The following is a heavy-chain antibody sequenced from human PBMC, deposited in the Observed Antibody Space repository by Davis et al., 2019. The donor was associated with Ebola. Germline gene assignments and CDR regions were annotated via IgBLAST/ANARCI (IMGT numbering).Heavy chain of an antibody. V-gene: IGHV1-2*04. CDR3: ARDQGTTIFGYGMDV. CDR1: GYTFTGYY. Sequence: AASVKVSCKASGYTFTGYYMHWVRQAPGQGLEWMGWINPNSGGTNYAQKFRGWVTMTRDTSISTAYMELSRLRSDDTAVYYCARDQGTTIFGYGMDVWGQGTTVTVSS. J-gene: IGHJ6*02. D-gene: IGHD3-3*01. CDR2: INPNSGGT.